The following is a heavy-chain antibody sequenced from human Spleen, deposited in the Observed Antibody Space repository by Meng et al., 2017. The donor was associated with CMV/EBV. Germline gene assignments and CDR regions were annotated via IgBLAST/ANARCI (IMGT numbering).Heavy chain of an antibody. CDR1: GFTFSSYW. D-gene: IGHD1-26*01. V-gene: IGHV3-74*01. CDR2: INSDGSST. Sequence: SGFTFSSYWMHWVRQAPGKGLVWVSRINSDGSSTSYADSVKGRFTISRDNAKNTLYLQMNSLSDDDTAVYFCARGKNSGVYRYSFDCWGQGTLVTVSS. CDR3: ARGKNSGVYRYSFDC. J-gene: IGHJ4*02.